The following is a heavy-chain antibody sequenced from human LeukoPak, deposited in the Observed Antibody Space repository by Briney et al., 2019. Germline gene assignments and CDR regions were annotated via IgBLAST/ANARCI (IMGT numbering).Heavy chain of an antibody. CDR3: ARSGLPLDY. CDR1: GGSFSGYY. D-gene: IGHD3-10*01. V-gene: IGHV4-34*01. J-gene: IGHJ4*02. Sequence: SETLSLTCAVYGGSFSGYYWSWIRQPPGKGLEWIGEINHSGSTNYNPSLKSRVTISVDTSKNQFSLKLSSVTAADTAVYYCARSGLPLDYWGQGTLATVSS. CDR2: INHSGST.